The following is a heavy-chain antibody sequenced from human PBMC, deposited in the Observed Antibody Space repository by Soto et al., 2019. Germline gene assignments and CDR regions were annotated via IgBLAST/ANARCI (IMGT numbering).Heavy chain of an antibody. D-gene: IGHD3-16*02. V-gene: IGHV4-59*01. CDR1: GGSISSYY. CDR2: IYYSGST. CDR3: ASSLRQYYYYYYMDV. Sequence: QVQLQESGPGLVKPSETLSLTCTVSGGSISSYYWSWIRQPPGKGLEWIGYIYYSGSTNYNPSLSSRVTTTVDTSKNQFSLRLSSVTAAETAVYYCASSLRQYYYYYYMDVWGKGTTVTVSS. J-gene: IGHJ6*03.